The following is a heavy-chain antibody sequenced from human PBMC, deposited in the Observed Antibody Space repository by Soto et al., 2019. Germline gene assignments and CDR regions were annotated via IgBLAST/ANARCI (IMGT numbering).Heavy chain of an antibody. D-gene: IGHD4-17*01. Sequence: QLQLQESGPGLVKPSETLSLTCTVSGGSISSSSYYWGWIRQPPGKGLEWIGSIYYSGSTYYNPSLKSRVTISVDTSKNQFSLKLSSVTAADTAVYYCARRSLGYGDVGGWFDPWGQGTLVTVSS. CDR3: ARRSLGYGDVGGWFDP. J-gene: IGHJ5*02. CDR1: GGSISSSSYY. CDR2: IYYSGST. V-gene: IGHV4-39*01.